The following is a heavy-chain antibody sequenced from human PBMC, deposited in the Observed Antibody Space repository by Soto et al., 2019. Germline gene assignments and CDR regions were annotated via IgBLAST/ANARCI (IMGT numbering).Heavy chain of an antibody. CDR2: ILYDGINK. CDR1: GFTFSSYG. Sequence: QVQLVESGGGVVQPGRSLRLSCAASGFTFSSYGMHWVRQAPGKGLEWVSVILYDGINKYYADSVKGRFTISRDNSKSTLYLQMNSLRAEDTAVYYCARSDRVGATPFDYWGQGTLITVSS. D-gene: IGHD1-26*01. J-gene: IGHJ4*02. CDR3: ARSDRVGATPFDY. V-gene: IGHV3-30*03.